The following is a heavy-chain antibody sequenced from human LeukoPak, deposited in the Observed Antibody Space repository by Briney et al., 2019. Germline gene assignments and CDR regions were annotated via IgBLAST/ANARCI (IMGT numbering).Heavy chain of an antibody. CDR3: ALISVTTGWYYFDY. J-gene: IGHJ4*02. CDR2: IYPGDSDT. D-gene: IGHD4-17*01. CDR1: GYSFTSYW. Sequence: GASLQISCKGSGYSFTSYWIGWVRQMPGKGLEWMGIIYPGDSDTRYSPSFQGQVTISADKSISTAYLQWSSLKASDTAMYYCALISVTTGWYYFDYWGQGTLVTVSS. V-gene: IGHV5-51*01.